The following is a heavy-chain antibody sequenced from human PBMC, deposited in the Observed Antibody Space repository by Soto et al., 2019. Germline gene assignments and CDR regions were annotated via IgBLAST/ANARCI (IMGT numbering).Heavy chain of an antibody. CDR1: GFTFSMYW. CDR3: TRGPRPSSVGTGAF. D-gene: IGHD3-10*01. J-gene: IGHJ4*02. V-gene: IGHV3-74*01. CDR2: ISDDGSRA. Sequence: PGGSLRLSCTASGFTFSMYWMHGVRQVPGKGPEWVSRISDDGSRADYADSVKGRFTISRDNAKNTLYLEMHVLRADDTAVYYCTRGPRPSSVGTGAFWGQGTPVTVSS.